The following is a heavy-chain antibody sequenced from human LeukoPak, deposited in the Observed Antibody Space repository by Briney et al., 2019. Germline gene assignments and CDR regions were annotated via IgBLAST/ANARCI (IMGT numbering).Heavy chain of an antibody. J-gene: IGHJ5*02. D-gene: IGHD1-1*01. CDR2: INPNSGGT. CDR3: ARDDWKGFDP. CDR1: GYTFTGYY. Sequence: GASVKVSCKASGYTFTGYYMHWVRQAPGQGLEWMGWINPNSGGTNYAQKFRGSVTMTRDTFISTAYMELTRLRSDDTAVYYCARDDWKGFDPWGQGTLVTVSS. V-gene: IGHV1-2*02.